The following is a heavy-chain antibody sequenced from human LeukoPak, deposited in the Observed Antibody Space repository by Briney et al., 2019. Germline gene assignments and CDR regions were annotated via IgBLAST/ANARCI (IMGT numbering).Heavy chain of an antibody. V-gene: IGHV1-69*05. Sequence: ASVKVSCKASGGTSSSYAISCVRQAPGQGLEWMGGIIPIFGTANYAQKFQGRVTITTEESTSTAYMVLSSLRSEDTAVYYCARGVQEHSSSYPPDYWGQGTLVTVSS. CDR3: ARGVQEHSSSYPPDY. CDR2: IIPIFGTA. D-gene: IGHD6-13*01. J-gene: IGHJ4*02. CDR1: GGTSSSYA.